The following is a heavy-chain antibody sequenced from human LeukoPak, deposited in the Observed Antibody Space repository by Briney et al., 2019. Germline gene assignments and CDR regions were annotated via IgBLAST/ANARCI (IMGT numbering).Heavy chain of an antibody. CDR1: GGSISSSSYY. Sequence: PSETLSLTCTVSGGSISSSSYYWGWIRQRPGKGLEWIGSIYYSGSTYYNPSLKSRVTISVDTSKNQFSLKLSSVTAADTAVYYCARRVAAAAMYDYWGQGTLVTVSS. V-gene: IGHV4-39*01. CDR3: ARRVAAAAMYDY. J-gene: IGHJ4*02. D-gene: IGHD6-13*01. CDR2: IYYSGST.